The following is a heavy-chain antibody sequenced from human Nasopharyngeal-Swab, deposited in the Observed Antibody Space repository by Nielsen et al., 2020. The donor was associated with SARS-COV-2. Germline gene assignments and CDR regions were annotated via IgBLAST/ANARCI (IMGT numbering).Heavy chain of an antibody. J-gene: IGHJ4*01. Sequence: GESLKISCAASGFTFSSYSMNWVRQAPGEGLVWVSRIDTGGTRTDYAESVKGRFTISRDNAKNTLYLQMNNLRPEDTAVYYCARDIGGFGGYWGQGTLVTVSS. CDR3: ARDIGGFGGY. CDR2: IDTGGTRT. CDR1: GFTFSSYS. V-gene: IGHV3-74*01. D-gene: IGHD4-23*01.